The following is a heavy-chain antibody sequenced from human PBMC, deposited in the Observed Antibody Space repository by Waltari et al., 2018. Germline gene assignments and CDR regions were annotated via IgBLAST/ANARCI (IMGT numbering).Heavy chain of an antibody. Sequence: CKASGYTFTSHGISWVRQAPGQGLEWMGWINAYNGNTNYAQKLQGRATMTTDTSTSTAYMELRSLSSDDTAVYYCARAGLGTADYWGQGTLVTVSS. J-gene: IGHJ4*02. V-gene: IGHV1-18*01. CDR2: INAYNGNT. D-gene: IGHD7-27*01. CDR3: ARAGLGTADY. CDR1: GYTFTSHG.